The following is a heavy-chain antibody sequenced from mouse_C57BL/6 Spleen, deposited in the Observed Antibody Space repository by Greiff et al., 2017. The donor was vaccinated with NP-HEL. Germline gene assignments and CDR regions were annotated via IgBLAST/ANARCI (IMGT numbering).Heavy chain of an antibody. CDR2: IYPGDGDT. CDR1: GYAFSSYW. J-gene: IGHJ2*01. Sequence: QVQLQQSGAELVKPGASVKISCKASGYAFSSYWMNWVKQRPGKGLEWIGQIYPGDGDTNYNGKFKGKATLTADKSSSTAYMQLSSLTSEDSAVYFCARGGQLTGYYFDYWGQGTTLTVSS. CDR3: ARGGQLTGYYFDY. D-gene: IGHD4-1*01. V-gene: IGHV1-80*01.